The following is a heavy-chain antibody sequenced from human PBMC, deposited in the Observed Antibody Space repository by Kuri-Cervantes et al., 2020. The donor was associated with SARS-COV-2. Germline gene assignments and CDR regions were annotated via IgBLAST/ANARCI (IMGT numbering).Heavy chain of an antibody. J-gene: IGHJ4*02. CDR1: GGSISSGDYY. V-gene: IGHV3-11*04. Sequence: GGSLRLSCTVSGGSISSGDYYWSWIRQAPGKGLEWVSNIGPSGTTKYYADSVKGRFTISRDNAKNSLYLQMSSLRAEDTAVYYCARDLRLGKSLDYWGQGTLVTVSS. CDR3: ARDLRLGKSLDY. CDR2: IGPSGTTK. D-gene: IGHD7-27*01.